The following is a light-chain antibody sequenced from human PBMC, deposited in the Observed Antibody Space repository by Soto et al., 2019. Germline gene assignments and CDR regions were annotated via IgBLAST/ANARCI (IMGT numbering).Light chain of an antibody. CDR1: QSVSSY. Sequence: DIQMTQSPSSLSASVGDRISITCRASQSVSSYLNWYQQKPGKAPRPLIYAASHLQTGVPSRFRGTGSATHFTLTISSLQPEDFATYYCQQSYRAVTFGQGTRLEIK. V-gene: IGKV1-39*01. CDR3: QQSYRAVT. CDR2: AAS. J-gene: IGKJ5*01.